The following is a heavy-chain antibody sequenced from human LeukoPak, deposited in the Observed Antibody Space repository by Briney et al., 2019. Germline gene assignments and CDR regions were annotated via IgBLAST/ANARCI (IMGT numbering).Heavy chain of an antibody. D-gene: IGHD1-26*01. CDR2: INPNSGGT. Sequence: ASVKVSCKASGYTFTGYYMHWVRQAPGQGLEWMGWINPNSGGTNYAQKFQGRVTMTRDTSISTAYMELSRLRSDDTAVYYCAIWGNSGSYSSPVDYWGQGTLVTVSS. J-gene: IGHJ4*02. CDR3: AIWGNSGSYSSPVDY. V-gene: IGHV1-2*02. CDR1: GYTFTGYY.